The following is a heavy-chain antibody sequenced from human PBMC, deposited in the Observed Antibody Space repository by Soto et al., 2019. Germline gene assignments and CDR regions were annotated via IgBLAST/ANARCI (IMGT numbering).Heavy chain of an antibody. Sequence: PGGSLRLSCAASGFTFSNAWMNWVRQAPGKGLEWVGRIKSKTDGGTTDYAAPVKGRFTISRDDSKNTLYRQMNSLKTEDTAVYYCARGGQGDYVWGSYRRFKYFQHWGQGT. CDR3: ARGGQGDYVWGSYRRFKYFQH. J-gene: IGHJ1*01. V-gene: IGHV3-15*07. D-gene: IGHD3-16*02. CDR2: IKSKTDGGTT. CDR1: GFTFSNAW.